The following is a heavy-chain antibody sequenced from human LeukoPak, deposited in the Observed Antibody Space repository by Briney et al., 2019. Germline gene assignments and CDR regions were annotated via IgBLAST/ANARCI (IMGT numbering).Heavy chain of an antibody. CDR2: IYTSGST. Sequence: SETLSLTRTVSGGSISRYYWSWIRHPAGKGLEWIGRIYTSGSTNYNPSLKSRVTMSVDTSKNQFSPKLSSVTAADTAVYYCASTYYDILTGYGSQFDYWGQGTLVTVSS. CDR1: GGSISRYY. D-gene: IGHD3-9*01. V-gene: IGHV4-4*07. CDR3: ASTYYDILTGYGSQFDY. J-gene: IGHJ4*02.